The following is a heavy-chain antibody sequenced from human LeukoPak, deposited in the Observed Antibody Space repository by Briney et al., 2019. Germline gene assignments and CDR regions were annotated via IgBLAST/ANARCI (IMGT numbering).Heavy chain of an antibody. CDR2: IYYSGST. CDR3: ARRLGSSSWYAFDY. D-gene: IGHD6-13*01. V-gene: IGHV4-31*03. J-gene: IGHJ4*02. CDR1: GGSISSGAYY. Sequence: SETQSLTCTVSGGSISSGAYYWSWIRQHPGKGLEWIGYIYYSGSTYYNPSLKSRVTISVDTSKNQFSLKLSSVTAADTAVYYCARRLGSSSWYAFDYWGQGTLVTVSS.